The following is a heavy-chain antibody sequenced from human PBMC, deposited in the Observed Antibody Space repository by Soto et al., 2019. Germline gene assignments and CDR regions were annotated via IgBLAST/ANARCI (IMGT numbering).Heavy chain of an antibody. Sequence: SETLSLTCTVSGGSISSSNWWSWVRQPPGKGLEWIGEIYHSGSTGYNPSLKSRVTLSVDKSENQFSLKLYSVTAADTAVYFCARDTPMATWGQGTLVTVSS. D-gene: IGHD2-8*01. CDR1: GGSISSSNW. CDR3: ARDTPMAT. V-gene: IGHV4-4*02. CDR2: IYHSGST. J-gene: IGHJ4*02.